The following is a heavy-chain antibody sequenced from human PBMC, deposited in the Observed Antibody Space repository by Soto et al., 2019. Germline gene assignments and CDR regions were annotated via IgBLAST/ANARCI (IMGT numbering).Heavy chain of an antibody. D-gene: IGHD3-22*01. V-gene: IGHV3-23*01. CDR1: GFTFSSYA. J-gene: IGHJ3*02. CDR3: AKDNGYDSRRYGAPNALDI. Sequence: GGSLRLSCAASGFTFSSYAMSWVRQAPGKGLEWVSGISGRRGSTYYADSVKGRFTISRDNSKNTLYLQMRSLRAEDTAVYYCAKDNGYDSRRYGAPNALDIWGQGTMVTVSS. CDR2: ISGRRGST.